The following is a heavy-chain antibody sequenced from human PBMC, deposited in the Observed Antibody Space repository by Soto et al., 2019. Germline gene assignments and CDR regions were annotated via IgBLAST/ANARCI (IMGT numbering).Heavy chain of an antibody. CDR2: ISAYNGNT. J-gene: IGHJ4*02. D-gene: IGHD3-22*01. CDR3: ARGISYDSSGYYYPLNY. CDR1: GYTFTSYG. V-gene: IGHV1-18*04. Sequence: GPSVKVSCKASGYTFTSYGISWVRQAPGQGLEWMGWISAYNGNTNYAQKLQGRVTMTTDTSTSTAYMELRSLRSDDTAVYYCARGISYDSSGYYYPLNYWGQGTLVTVSS.